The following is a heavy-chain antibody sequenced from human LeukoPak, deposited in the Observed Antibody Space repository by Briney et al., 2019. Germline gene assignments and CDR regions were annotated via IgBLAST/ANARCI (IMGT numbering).Heavy chain of an antibody. CDR1: GGSFSGYY. Sequence: SETLSLTCAVYGGSFSGYYWSWIRQPPGKGLEWIGEVNHSGSTNYNPSLKSRVTISVDTSKNQFSLKLSSVTAADTAVYYCARGVLRFLEWSYYFDYWGQGTLVTVSS. V-gene: IGHV4-34*01. D-gene: IGHD3-3*01. J-gene: IGHJ4*02. CDR2: VNHSGST. CDR3: ARGVLRFLEWSYYFDY.